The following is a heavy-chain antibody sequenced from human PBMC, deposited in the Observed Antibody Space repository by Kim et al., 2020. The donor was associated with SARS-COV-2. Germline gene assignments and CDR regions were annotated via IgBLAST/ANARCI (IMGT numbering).Heavy chain of an antibody. CDR3: ARDSMDWNDVEVPMDV. J-gene: IGHJ6*02. CDR1: GFTFSSYS. V-gene: IGHV3-48*02. CDR2: ISSSSSTI. Sequence: GGSLRLSCAASGFTFSSYSMNWVRQAPGKGLEWVSYISSSSSTIYYADSVKGRFTISRDNAKNSLYLQMNSLRDEDTAVYYCARDSMDWNDVEVPMDVWGQGTTVTVSS. D-gene: IGHD1-1*01.